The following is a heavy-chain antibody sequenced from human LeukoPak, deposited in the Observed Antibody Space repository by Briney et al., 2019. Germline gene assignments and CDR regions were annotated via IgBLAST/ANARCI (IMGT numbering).Heavy chain of an antibody. D-gene: IGHD6-19*01. V-gene: IGHV3-48*01. CDR2: ISPSGENR. CDR3: ASRRSGWPNDAFYI. J-gene: IGHJ3*02. CDR1: RFIFGGYT. Sequence: GGSLRLSCAGSRFIFGGYTMYWVRQAPGKGLEWLSYISPSGENRLYADSVKGRFSISRDNAENSVYLQMDSLRAEDTAVYYCASRRSGWPNDAFYIWGHGTMVTVTS.